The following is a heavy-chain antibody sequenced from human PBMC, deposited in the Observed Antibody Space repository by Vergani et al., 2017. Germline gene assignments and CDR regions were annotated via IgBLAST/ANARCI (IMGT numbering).Heavy chain of an antibody. D-gene: IGHD3-10*01. CDR3: ARTSSISGSYYNGEWDY. CDR1: GFSFGNYA. J-gene: IGHJ4*02. CDR2: ITPGGST. Sequence: QVKLEESGGGVVQPGRSLRLSCAASGFSFGNYAMHWVRQAPGQGLEWMGIITPGGSTDYGPKFQGRATMTRDTSTRTVYMDLTGLRSDDTAMYYCARTSSISGSYYNGEWDYWGQGTLVVVSS. V-gene: IGHV1-46*03.